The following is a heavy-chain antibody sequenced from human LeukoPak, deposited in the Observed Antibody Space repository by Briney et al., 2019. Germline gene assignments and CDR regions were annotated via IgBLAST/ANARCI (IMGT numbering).Heavy chain of an antibody. D-gene: IGHD3-22*01. CDR3: ARWRQERYYYDSSGYYPQYYYGMDV. CDR2: ISAYNGNT. V-gene: IGHV1-18*01. Sequence: ASVNVSCTASGYTFTSYGISWVRQAPGQGLEWMGWISAYNGNTNYAQKLQGRVTMTTDTSTSTAYMELRSLRSDDTAVYYCARWRQERYYYDSSGYYPQYYYGMDVWGQGTTVTVSS. CDR1: GYTFTSYG. J-gene: IGHJ6*02.